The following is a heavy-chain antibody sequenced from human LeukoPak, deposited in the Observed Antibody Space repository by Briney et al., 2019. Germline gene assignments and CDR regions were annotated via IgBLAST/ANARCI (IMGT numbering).Heavy chain of an antibody. D-gene: IGHD6-19*01. V-gene: IGHV4-39*01. J-gene: IGHJ5*02. CDR2: IYYSGST. CDR1: GGSISSSSYY. Sequence: PSETLSLTCTVSGGSISSSSYYWGWIRQPPGKGLEWIGSIYYSGSTYYNPSLKSRVTISVDTSKNQFSLKLSSVTAADTAVYYCARHTAVAGMLNWFDPWGQGTLVTVSS. CDR3: ARHTAVAGMLNWFDP.